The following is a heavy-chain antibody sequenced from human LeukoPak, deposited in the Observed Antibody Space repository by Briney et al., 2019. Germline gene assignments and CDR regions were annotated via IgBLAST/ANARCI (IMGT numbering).Heavy chain of an antibody. D-gene: IGHD5-24*01. Sequence: SETLSLTCDVSGYSISSGYYWGWIRQPPGKGLEWIGSIYHSGTTYYNPSLKSRVTISVDTSKNQFSLRLTSVTAADTAVYYCARHERRVEAPPYDYWGQGTLVTVSS. CDR3: ARHERRVEAPPYDY. V-gene: IGHV4-38-2*01. J-gene: IGHJ4*02. CDR1: GYSISSGYY. CDR2: IYHSGTT.